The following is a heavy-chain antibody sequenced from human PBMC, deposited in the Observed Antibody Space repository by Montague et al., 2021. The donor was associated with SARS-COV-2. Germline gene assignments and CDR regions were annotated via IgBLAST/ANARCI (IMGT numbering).Heavy chain of an antibody. J-gene: IGHJ4*02. CDR3: VTDAWATGTGFFDN. Sequence: TLSLTCTVSGGSISSGDYYWSWIRQPAGRPLEWIGRIYTTGSTSYNPSLKSRVTISVDTSKNQFSLKLSSVTAADTAVYYCVTDAWATGTGFFDNWGPGTLATVSS. V-gene: IGHV4-61*02. CDR2: IYTTGST. D-gene: IGHD1-1*01. CDR1: GGSISSGDYY.